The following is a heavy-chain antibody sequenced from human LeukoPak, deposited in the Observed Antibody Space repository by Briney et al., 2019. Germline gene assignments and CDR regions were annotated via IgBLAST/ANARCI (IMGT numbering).Heavy chain of an antibody. CDR3: ARAHSSGWPHMFDP. CDR1: GGSINTYS. Sequence: PSETLSLTCTVSGGSINTYSWTWIRHPPGKGLEWIGNIYYSGSTNYNPSLKSRVTISIDTSKNQFSLKVSSVTAADTAVYYCARAHSSGWPHMFDPWGQGTLVTVPS. D-gene: IGHD6-19*01. V-gene: IGHV4-59*01. J-gene: IGHJ5*02. CDR2: IYYSGST.